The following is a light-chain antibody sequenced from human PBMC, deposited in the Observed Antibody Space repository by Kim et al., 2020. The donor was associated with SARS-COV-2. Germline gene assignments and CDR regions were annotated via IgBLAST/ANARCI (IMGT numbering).Light chain of an antibody. CDR3: QVRDNWPLT. J-gene: IGKJ4*01. CDR1: QSIRYY. Sequence: LSPGQRATLSCRASQSIRYYLAWYQQKPGQPPRLLIYDASNSATGTPARFSGSGSGTDFTLTISSLEPEDFAVYYCQVRDNWPLTFGGGTKVDIK. CDR2: DAS. V-gene: IGKV3-11*01.